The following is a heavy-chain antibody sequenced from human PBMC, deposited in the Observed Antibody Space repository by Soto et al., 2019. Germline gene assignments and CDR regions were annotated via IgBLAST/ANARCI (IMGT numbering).Heavy chain of an antibody. CDR3: AHSRWLARNFDY. CDR2: IYWDDDK. V-gene: IGHV2-5*02. CDR1: GFSLSTSGVG. Sequence: QITLKESGSTLVKPTQTLTLTCTFSGFSLSTSGVGVGWIRQPPGKALEWLALIYWDDDKRYSPSLKSRLTITKDTSKNQVVLTMTNMDPVDTATYYCAHSRWLARNFDYWGQGTLVTVSS. D-gene: IGHD6-19*01. J-gene: IGHJ4*02.